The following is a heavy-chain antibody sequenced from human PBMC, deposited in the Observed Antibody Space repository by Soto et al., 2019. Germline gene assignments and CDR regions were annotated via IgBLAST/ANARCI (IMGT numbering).Heavy chain of an antibody. CDR2: IWYDGSNK. J-gene: IGHJ5*02. V-gene: IGHV3-33*01. CDR3: PRDSWFDP. Sequence: GGSLRLSFAASGFTFSSYVMHWVRQAPVKGLEWVAVIWYDGSNKYYADSVKGRLTISRENSKNTVYLQMNSLRAEDTAVYYGPRDSWFDPWGQGTLVTVCS. CDR1: GFTFSSYV.